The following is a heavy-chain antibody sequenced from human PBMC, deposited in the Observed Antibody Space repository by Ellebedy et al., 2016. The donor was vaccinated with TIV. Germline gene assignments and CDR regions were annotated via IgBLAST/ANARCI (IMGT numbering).Heavy chain of an antibody. Sequence: GGSLRLSXAASGFSFSSYNMNWVRQAPGKGLEWVSNIRSDSSVMNYADSVKGRFIVSRDNAKKSLYLQMNSLRADDTAVYYCATQERYCTSISCSWGQGTLVTVSS. V-gene: IGHV3-48*01. CDR1: GFSFSSYN. CDR2: IRSDSSVM. CDR3: ATQERYCTSISCS. J-gene: IGHJ5*02. D-gene: IGHD2-2*01.